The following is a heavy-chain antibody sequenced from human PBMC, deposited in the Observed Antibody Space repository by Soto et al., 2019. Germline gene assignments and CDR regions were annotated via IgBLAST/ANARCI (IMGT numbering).Heavy chain of an antibody. CDR1: GGYIISGDYY. CDR2: IYYSGST. J-gene: IGHJ6*02. D-gene: IGHD3-3*01. Sequence: TLSVTCTVSGGYIISGDYYWSWIRQPPGKGLEWIGYIYYSGSTYYNPSLKSRVTISVDTSKNQFSLKLSSVTAADTAVYYCARGLSLNYYDFWSGYYDYYFYGMDVWGQGTTVTVSS. V-gene: IGHV4-30-4*01. CDR3: ARGLSLNYYDFWSGYYDYYFYGMDV.